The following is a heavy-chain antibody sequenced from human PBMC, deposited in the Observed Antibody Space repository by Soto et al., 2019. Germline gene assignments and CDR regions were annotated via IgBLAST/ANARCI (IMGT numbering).Heavy chain of an antibody. CDR1: GFTFSSFA. J-gene: IGHJ6*02. Sequence: PGGSLRLSNAASGFTFSSFAMSWVRQAPGKGLESGSAMSGRAVSIYYADSVKGRFTISRDNSKNTRYLQMNSMRAEDTDVYYCAKDEVGDVYYYYHGMDVWGEGTTVSVSS. CDR2: MSGRAVSI. CDR3: AKDEVGDVYYYYHGMDV. D-gene: IGHD1-26*01. V-gene: IGHV3-23*01.